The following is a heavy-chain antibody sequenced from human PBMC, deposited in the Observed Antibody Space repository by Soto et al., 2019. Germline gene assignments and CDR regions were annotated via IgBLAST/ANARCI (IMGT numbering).Heavy chain of an antibody. CDR2: INHSGST. Sequence: QVQLQQWGAGLLKPSETLSLTCAVYGGSFSGYYWSWMRQPPGKGLEWIGEINHSGSTNYNPSLKSRITISGDTSNNQFSLKLSSVTAADTAVYYCARGRGPAARGPRFGYWGQGTLVTGSS. CDR1: GGSFSGYY. CDR3: ARGRGPAARGPRFGY. D-gene: IGHD6-25*01. J-gene: IGHJ4*02. V-gene: IGHV4-34*01.